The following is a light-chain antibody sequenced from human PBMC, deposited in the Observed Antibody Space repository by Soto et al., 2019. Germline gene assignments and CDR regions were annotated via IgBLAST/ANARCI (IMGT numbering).Light chain of an antibody. CDR3: QQYNNWTRT. CDR2: GAS. J-gene: IGKJ1*01. CDR1: QSVSNN. Sequence: EIVLTQSPATLSVSPGERATLSCRASQSVSNNLAWYQQKLGQAPKLLIYGASTRATGIPARFSGSGSGTEFTLTISSLQPEDFAVYYCQQYNNWTRTFGQGTKVDIK. V-gene: IGKV3-15*01.